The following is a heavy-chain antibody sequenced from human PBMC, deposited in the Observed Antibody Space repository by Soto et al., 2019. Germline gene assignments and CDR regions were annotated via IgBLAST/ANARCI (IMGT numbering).Heavy chain of an antibody. D-gene: IGHD2-21*02. V-gene: IGHV3-30-3*01. CDR3: ARVPSRSTADVRAWLDNRFDP. CDR1: GFNFITYA. Sequence: QVQLVESGGGVVQPGRSLRLSCAASGFNFITYALHWVRQTPDKGLEWLAVISYDGSKTFYADSVKGRFIISRDNSKNPLYLHVASLRAEDTDVYYCARVPSRSTADVRAWLDNRFDPWGQGTLVTVSS. CDR2: ISYDGSKT. J-gene: IGHJ5*02.